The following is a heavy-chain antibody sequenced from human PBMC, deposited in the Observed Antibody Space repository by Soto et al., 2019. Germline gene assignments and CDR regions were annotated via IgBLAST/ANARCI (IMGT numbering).Heavy chain of an antibody. CDR3: ARDLAPIVVVPAAMRLWDYYYGMDV. CDR1: GFTFSSYG. D-gene: IGHD2-2*01. J-gene: IGHJ6*02. Sequence: GGSLRLSCAASGFTFSSYGMHWVRQAPGKGLEWVAVIWYDGSNKYYADSVKGRFTISRDNSKNTLYLQMNSLRAEDTAVYYCARDLAPIVVVPAAMRLWDYYYGMDVWGQGTTVTVSS. CDR2: IWYDGSNK. V-gene: IGHV3-33*01.